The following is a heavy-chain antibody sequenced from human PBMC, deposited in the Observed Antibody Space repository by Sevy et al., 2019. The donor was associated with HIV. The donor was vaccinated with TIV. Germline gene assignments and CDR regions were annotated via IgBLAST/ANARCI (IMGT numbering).Heavy chain of an antibody. D-gene: IGHD3-16*01. CDR3: AAEDMTTFGGHLRVFDI. Sequence: ASVKVSCKTSGFTFSSSAVQWVRQVRGQRLEWIGWIVVGSDVTNYAQNFQERVTISRDVSTKTVYMDLTSLRSEDTAVYYCAAEDMTTFGGHLRVFDIWVQGTMVTVSS. CDR2: IVVGSDVT. J-gene: IGHJ3*02. V-gene: IGHV1-58*01. CDR1: GFTFSSSA.